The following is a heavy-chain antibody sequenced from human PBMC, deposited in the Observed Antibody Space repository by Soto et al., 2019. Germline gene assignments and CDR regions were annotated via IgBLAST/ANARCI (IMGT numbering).Heavy chain of an antibody. J-gene: IGHJ3*02. V-gene: IGHV3-7*03. CDR3: ARIHTGDSAFRAFDI. CDR2: IKKDESET. Sequence: LVQSGGGLVPPGESLTVSCAPSQFSFSNYWMNWVRQAPGKALEWVANIKKDESETDYVDSVRGRFTIFRDNAKNLLYLQMRRLRVEDTAVYYCARIHTGDSAFRAFDIWGQGTVVTV. D-gene: IGHD2-21*02. CDR1: QFSFSNYW.